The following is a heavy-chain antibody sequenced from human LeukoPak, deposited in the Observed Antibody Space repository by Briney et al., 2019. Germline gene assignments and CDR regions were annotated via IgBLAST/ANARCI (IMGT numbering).Heavy chain of an antibody. J-gene: IGHJ4*02. V-gene: IGHV4-34*01. Sequence: PSETLSLTCAVYGGSFSGYYWSWIRQPPGKGLEWIGEINHSGSTNYNPSLKSRVTISVDTSKNQFSLKLSSVTAADTAVYYCARSRGIAVAGTWRKYFDYWGQGTLVTVSS. D-gene: IGHD6-19*01. CDR2: INHSGST. CDR3: ARSRGIAVAGTWRKYFDY. CDR1: GGSFSGYY.